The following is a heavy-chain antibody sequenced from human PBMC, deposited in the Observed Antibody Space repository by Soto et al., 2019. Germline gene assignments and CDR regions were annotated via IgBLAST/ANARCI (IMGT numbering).Heavy chain of an antibody. CDR2: IYYSGST. CDR1: GGSINTYY. J-gene: IGHJ6*03. CDR3: ARGSLGLSPYYYYYMDV. D-gene: IGHD3-10*01. V-gene: IGHV4-59*01. Sequence: SETLSLTCSVSGGSINTYYWNWIRQPPGKGLEWIGYIYYSGSTNYNPSLKSRVTISVDTSKNRFSLKLSSVTAADTAVYYCARGSLGLSPYYYYYMDVWGKGTTVTVSS.